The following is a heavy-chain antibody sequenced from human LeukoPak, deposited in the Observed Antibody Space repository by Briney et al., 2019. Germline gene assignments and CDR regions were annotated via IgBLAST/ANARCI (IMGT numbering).Heavy chain of an antibody. CDR3: AKEIWPTVTIPGRTXFDX. V-gene: IGHV3-30*04. J-gene: IGHJ4*02. D-gene: IGHD4-17*01. CDR2: ISYDGSNK. Sequence: GGSLRLSCAASGFTFSSYAMHWVRQAPGKGLEWVAVISYDGSNKYYADSVKGRFTISRDNSKNTLYLQMNSLRAEDTAVYYCAKEIWPTVTIPGRTXFDXXXQGXLVTVX. CDR1: GFTFSSYA.